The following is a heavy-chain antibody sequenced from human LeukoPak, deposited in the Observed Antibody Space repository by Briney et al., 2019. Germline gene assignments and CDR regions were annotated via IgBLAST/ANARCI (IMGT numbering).Heavy chain of an antibody. D-gene: IGHD2-15*01. CDR2: INHSGST. CDR3: ARRGKYCSGGSCYYGMDV. Sequence: SETLSLTCAVYGGSFGGYYWSWIRQPPGKGLEWIGEINHSGSTNYNPSLKSRVTISVDTSKNQFSLKLSSVTAADTAVYYCARRGKYCSGGSCYYGMDVWGKGTTVTVSS. CDR1: GGSFGGYY. V-gene: IGHV4-34*01. J-gene: IGHJ6*04.